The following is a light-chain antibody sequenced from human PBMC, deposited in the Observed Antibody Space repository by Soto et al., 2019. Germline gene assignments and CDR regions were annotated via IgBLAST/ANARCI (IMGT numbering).Light chain of an antibody. J-gene: IGKJ1*01. Sequence: DIQMTQSPSSLSASVGDRVTITCRASQSISSYLNWYQQKPGKAPKLLIYAASSLQSGVPSRFSGIGSATDFILTISSLQPEDFATYYCQQSYKTPRTFGQGTKVEIK. CDR3: QQSYKTPRT. CDR2: AAS. CDR1: QSISSY. V-gene: IGKV1-39*01.